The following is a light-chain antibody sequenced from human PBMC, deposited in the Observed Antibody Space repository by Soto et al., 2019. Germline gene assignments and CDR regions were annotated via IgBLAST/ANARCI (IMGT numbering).Light chain of an antibody. CDR1: QSVSSSY. CDR2: VAS. V-gene: IGKV3-20*01. J-gene: IGKJ1*01. CDR3: QQYGSLPWT. Sequence: EIVLTQSPGTLSLSPGERATLSCRASQSVSSSYLAWYQQKPGQAPRLLISVASTRATGIPDRFSGSGSGTDFTLTISRLEPEDFAVYSCQQYGSLPWTFGQGTKVEIK.